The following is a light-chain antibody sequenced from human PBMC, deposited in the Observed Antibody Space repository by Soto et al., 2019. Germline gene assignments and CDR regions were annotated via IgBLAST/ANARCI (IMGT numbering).Light chain of an antibody. CDR2: DNI. J-gene: IGLJ2*01. CDR3: ATWDDSLSAVV. CDR1: RSNIGSNF. V-gene: IGLV1-51*01. Sequence: QSVLTQPPSVSAAPGQTVTISCSGSRSNIGSNFVSWYQQVPGTAPKCLIYDNIKRAPGIPDRISGSKSGTSASLGITGLQTGDEADYYCATWDDSLSAVVFGGGTKLTVL.